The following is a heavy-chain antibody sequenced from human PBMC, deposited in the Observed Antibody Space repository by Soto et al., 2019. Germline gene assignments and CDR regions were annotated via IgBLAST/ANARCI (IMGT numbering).Heavy chain of an antibody. CDR1: GFTFSSYS. J-gene: IGHJ4*02. D-gene: IGHD2-15*01. V-gene: IGHV3-21*01. CDR3: ARSLGVVVVAATLWPLGY. Sequence: GGSLRLSCAASGFTFSSYSMNWVRQAPGKGLEWVSSISSSSSYIYYADSVKGRFTISRDNAKNSLYLQMNSLRAEDTAVYYCARSLGVVVVAATLWPLGYWGQGTLVTVSS. CDR2: ISSSSSYI.